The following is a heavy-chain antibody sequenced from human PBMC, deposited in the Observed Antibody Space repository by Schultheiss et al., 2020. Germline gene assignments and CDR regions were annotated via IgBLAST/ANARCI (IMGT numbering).Heavy chain of an antibody. J-gene: IGHJ3*02. D-gene: IGHD2-15*01. V-gene: IGHV4-59*08. CDR1: GFTFSTYA. Sequence: ESLKISCAASGFTFSTYAVSWIRQPPGKGLEWIGYIYYSGSTNYNPSLKSRVTISVDTSKNQFSLKLSSVSAADTAVYYCARHSRAVGIDAFDIWGQGTMVTVSS. CDR2: IYYSGST. CDR3: ARHSRAVGIDAFDI.